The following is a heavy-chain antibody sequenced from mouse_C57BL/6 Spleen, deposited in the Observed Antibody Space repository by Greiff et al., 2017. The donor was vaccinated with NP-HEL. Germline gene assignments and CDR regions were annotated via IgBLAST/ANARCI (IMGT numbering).Heavy chain of an antibody. CDR2: IYPSDSET. V-gene: IGHV1-61*01. CDR3: ARGSPQIDV. J-gene: IGHJ1*03. D-gene: IGHD1-1*02. Sequence: VQLQQSGAELVRPGSSVKLSCKASGYTFTSYWMEWVKQRPGQGLEWIGNIYPSDSETHYNQKFKDKATLTVDKSSSTAYMQLSSLTSEDSAVYYCARGSPQIDVWGTGTTVTVSS. CDR1: GYTFTSYW.